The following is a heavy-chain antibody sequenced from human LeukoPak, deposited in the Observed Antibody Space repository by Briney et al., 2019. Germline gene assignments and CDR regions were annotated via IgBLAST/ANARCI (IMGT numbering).Heavy chain of an antibody. CDR3: ARDRSPGWFDP. CDR1: GFTFSDYW. V-gene: IGHV3-74*01. CDR2: IRTDGSIT. Sequence: RGSLRLSCAASGFTFSDYWMHWVRQAPGKGLEWISCIRTDGSITAYADSVKGRFTITRDNAKNILYLQMSSLRGEDTAVYFCARDRSPGWFDPWGQGTLVTASS. D-gene: IGHD6-13*01. J-gene: IGHJ5*02.